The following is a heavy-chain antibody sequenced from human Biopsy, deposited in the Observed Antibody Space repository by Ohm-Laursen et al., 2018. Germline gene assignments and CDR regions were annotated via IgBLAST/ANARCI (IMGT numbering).Heavy chain of an antibody. CDR2: VFYTGTT. J-gene: IGHJ6*02. Sequence: SETLSLTCAVSGGSVNSDTSCWSWIRQPPGKGLEWIGYVFYTGTTNYSPSLKSRVTISLDTSRNQFSLRLSSVTAADTAMYYCARDAPNEPYPSGNFRHYSAMDVWGQGTAVTVSS. CDR1: GGSVNSDTSC. D-gene: IGHD4-23*01. V-gene: IGHV4-61*01. CDR3: ARDAPNEPYPSGNFRHYSAMDV.